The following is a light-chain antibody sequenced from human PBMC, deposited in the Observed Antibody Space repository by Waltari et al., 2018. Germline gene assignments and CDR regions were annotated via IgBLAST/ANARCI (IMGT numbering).Light chain of an antibody. J-gene: IGLJ3*02. Sequence: SYVLTQPRSVSVAPGKTARVSCGGSNIGRKTVHWYQQKPGQAPVLVVYNDDARPSGIPERFSGSNSGDTATLTITRVQGGDEADYFCQVWDGTTIQPWVFGGGTTLTV. V-gene: IGLV3-21*03. CDR3: QVWDGTTIQPWV. CDR2: NDD. CDR1: NIGRKT.